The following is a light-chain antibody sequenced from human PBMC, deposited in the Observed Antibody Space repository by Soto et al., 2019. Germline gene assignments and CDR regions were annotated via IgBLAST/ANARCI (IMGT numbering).Light chain of an antibody. CDR3: QQYGSSPWT. CDR2: GAS. V-gene: IGKV3-20*01. Sequence: EIVLTQSPGTLSLSPGERATLSCRASQSLSSSYLAWYQQKPGQAPRLLISGASSRATGIPVRFSGSGSGTDFTLTISRLEAEDFAIYYCQQYGSSPWTVGPGTKVEIK. J-gene: IGKJ1*01. CDR1: QSLSSSY.